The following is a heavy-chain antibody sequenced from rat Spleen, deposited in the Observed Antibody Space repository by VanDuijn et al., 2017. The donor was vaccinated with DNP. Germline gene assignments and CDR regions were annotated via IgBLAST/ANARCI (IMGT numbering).Heavy chain of an antibody. V-gene: IGHV1-43*01. Sequence: QVQLPQSGAELAKPGSSVKISCKASGYTFTNYYIGWIKQTTGQGLEYIGYINTGSGGTNYNEKFKGKATLTVDKSSSTAFMQLSSLTPDDSALYYCLKGDYYDGFPDYWGQGVMVTVSS. CDR1: GYTFTNYY. D-gene: IGHD1-12*03. CDR2: INTGSGGT. J-gene: IGHJ2*01. CDR3: LKGDYYDGFPDY.